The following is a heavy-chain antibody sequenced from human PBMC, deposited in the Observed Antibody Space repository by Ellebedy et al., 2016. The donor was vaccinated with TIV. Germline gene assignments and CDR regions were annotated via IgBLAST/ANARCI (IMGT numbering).Heavy chain of an antibody. CDR1: GFTFSDYY. CDR2: IGSVSSHT. CDR3: AREKSGHKWNDGFDS. J-gene: IGHJ4*02. V-gene: IGHV3-11*06. Sequence: PGGSLRLSCAASGFTFSDYYMNWIRQAPGKGLEWVSYIGSVSSHTNYADSVKGRFTVSRDNAKNTLYLQMNSLRAEDTAVYYCAREKSGHKWNDGFDSWGQGTLVTVSS. D-gene: IGHD1-1*01.